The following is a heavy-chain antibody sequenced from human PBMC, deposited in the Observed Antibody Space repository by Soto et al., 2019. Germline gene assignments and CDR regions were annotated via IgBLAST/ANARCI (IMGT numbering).Heavy chain of an antibody. CDR2: MYYSGAT. J-gene: IGHJ4*02. CDR1: GGSISSNSYY. CDR3: ARHAAYDSVWGKSDGSDY. V-gene: IGHV4-39*01. Sequence: QLQLQESGPGLVKPSETLSLACTVSGGSISSNSYYWDWIRQPPGKGLAWIESMYYSGATYHNPSLQSRVTISVDTSKSLFPLHLSSVTAADTAVYYCARHAAYDSVWGKSDGSDYWGQGTLVTVSS. D-gene: IGHD3-16*01.